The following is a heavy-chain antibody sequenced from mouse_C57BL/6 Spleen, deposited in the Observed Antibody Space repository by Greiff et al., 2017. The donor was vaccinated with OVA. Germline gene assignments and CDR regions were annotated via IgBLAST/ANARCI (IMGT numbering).Heavy chain of an antibody. Sequence: QVQLQQPGAELVMPGASVKLSCKASGYTFTSYWMHWVKQRPGQGLEWIGEIDPSDSYTNYNQKFKGKSTLTVDKSSSTAYMQLSSLTSEDSAVYYCARYDGYSDYWGQGTTLTVSS. J-gene: IGHJ2*01. CDR2: IDPSDSYT. V-gene: IGHV1-69*01. D-gene: IGHD2-3*01. CDR3: ARYDGYSDY. CDR1: GYTFTSYW.